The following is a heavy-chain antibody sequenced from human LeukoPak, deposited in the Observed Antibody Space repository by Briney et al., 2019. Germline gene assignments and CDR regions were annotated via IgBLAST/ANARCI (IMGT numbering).Heavy chain of an antibody. J-gene: IGHJ4*02. V-gene: IGHV4-61*02. D-gene: IGHD3-10*01. CDR3: ARALDGSGLN. CDR1: GGSISSGSYY. Sequence: PSQTLSLACTVSGGSISSGSYYWSWIRQPAGKGLEWIGRIYTSGSTNYNPSLKSRVTMSVDTSKNQFSLKLSSVTAADTAVYYCARALDGSGLNWGQGALVTVSS. CDR2: IYTSGST.